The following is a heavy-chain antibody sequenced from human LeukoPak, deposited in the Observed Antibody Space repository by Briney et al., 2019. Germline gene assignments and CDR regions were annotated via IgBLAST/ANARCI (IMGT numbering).Heavy chain of an antibody. CDR2: ISGSGGST. CDR1: GFTFSSYA. Sequence: QPGGSLRLSCAASGFTFSSYAMSWVRQAPGKGLEWVSAISGSGGSTYYADSVKGRFPISRDNFKNTLYMQMNSLRAEDTAVYYCAKDGGGAYCGGDCYSEFDYWGQGTLVTVSS. V-gene: IGHV3-23*01. CDR3: AKDGGGAYCGGDCYSEFDY. D-gene: IGHD2-21*02. J-gene: IGHJ4*02.